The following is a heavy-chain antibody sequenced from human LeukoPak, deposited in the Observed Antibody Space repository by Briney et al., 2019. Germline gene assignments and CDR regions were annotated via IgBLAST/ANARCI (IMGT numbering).Heavy chain of an antibody. CDR3: ARGPRYSGSYF. D-gene: IGHD1-26*01. Sequence: ASVKVSCKASGCTFTSNDINWVRQATGQGLEWMGWMNPNSGNTGYAQKFQGRVTMTRNTSISTAYMELSSLRSEDTAVYYCARGPRYSGSYFWGQGTLVTVSS. CDR1: GCTFTSND. J-gene: IGHJ4*02. CDR2: MNPNSGNT. V-gene: IGHV1-8*01.